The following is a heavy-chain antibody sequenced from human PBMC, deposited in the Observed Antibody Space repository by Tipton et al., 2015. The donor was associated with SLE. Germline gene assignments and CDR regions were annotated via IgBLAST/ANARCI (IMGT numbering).Heavy chain of an antibody. CDR1: GYSISSGYY. V-gene: IGHV4-38-2*01. CDR2: IYHGGST. D-gene: IGHD1-26*01. J-gene: IGHJ4*02. CDR3: ARVELLRAWAFDY. Sequence: TLSLTCAVSGYSISSGYYWGWIRQPPGKGREWIGSIYHGGSTYYNPSLKSRVTISVDTSKNQFSLKLSSVTAADTAVYYCARVELLRAWAFDYWGQGTLVTVSS.